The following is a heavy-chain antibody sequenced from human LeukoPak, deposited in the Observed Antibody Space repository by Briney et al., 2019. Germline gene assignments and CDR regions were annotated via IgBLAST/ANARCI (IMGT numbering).Heavy chain of an antibody. D-gene: IGHD1-14*01. CDR2: IYSGGST. Sequence: GGSLRLSCAASGFTVSSNYMSWVRQAPGKGLEWVSVIYSGGSTYYADSVKGRSTISRDNSKNTLYLQMNSLRTEDTAVYYCARAATSGNHSFDYWGQGTLVTVSS. J-gene: IGHJ4*02. CDR1: GFTVSSNY. CDR3: ARAATSGNHSFDY. V-gene: IGHV3-66*02.